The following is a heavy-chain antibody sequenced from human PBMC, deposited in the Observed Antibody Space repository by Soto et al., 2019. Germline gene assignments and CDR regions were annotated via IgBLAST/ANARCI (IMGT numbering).Heavy chain of an antibody. CDR1: GGTFSSYA. D-gene: IGHD1-26*01. CDR2: IIPIFGTA. Sequence: SVKVSCKASGGTFSSYAISWVRQAPGQGLEWMGGIIPIFGTANYAQKFQGRVTITADKSTSTAYMELSSLRSEDTAVYYCAGSLVGATIDYFDYWGQGTLVTVSS. CDR3: AGSLVGATIDYFDY. J-gene: IGHJ4*02. V-gene: IGHV1-69*06.